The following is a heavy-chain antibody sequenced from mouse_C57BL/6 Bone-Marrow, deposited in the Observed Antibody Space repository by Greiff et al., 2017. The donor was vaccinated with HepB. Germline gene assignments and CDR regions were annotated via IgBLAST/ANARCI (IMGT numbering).Heavy chain of an antibody. CDR2: INPGSGGT. CDR3: ASRGAMDY. V-gene: IGHV1-54*01. Sequence: QVQLQQSGAELVRPGPSVKVSCKASGYAFTNYLIEWVKQRPGQGLEWIGVINPGSGGTNYNEKFKGKATLTADKSSSTAYMQLSSLTSEDSAVYFCASRGAMDYWGQGTSVTVSS. CDR1: GYAFTNYL. J-gene: IGHJ4*01. D-gene: IGHD3-1*01.